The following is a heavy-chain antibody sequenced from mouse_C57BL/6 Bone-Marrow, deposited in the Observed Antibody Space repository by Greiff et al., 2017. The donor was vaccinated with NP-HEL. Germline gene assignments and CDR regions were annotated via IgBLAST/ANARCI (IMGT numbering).Heavy chain of an antibody. V-gene: IGHV5-2*01. CDR1: EYEFPSHD. Sequence: EVKLMESGGGLVQPGESLKLSCESNEYEFPSHDMSWVRKTPEKRLELVAAINSDGGSTYYPDTMERRFIISRDNTKKNLYLQMSSLRSEDTALYYCARHDYDVAWFAYWGQGTLVTVSA. D-gene: IGHD2-4*01. J-gene: IGHJ3*01. CDR2: INSDGGST. CDR3: ARHDYDVAWFAY.